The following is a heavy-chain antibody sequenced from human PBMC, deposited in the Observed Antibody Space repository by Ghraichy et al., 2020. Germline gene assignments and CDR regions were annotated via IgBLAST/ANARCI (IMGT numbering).Heavy chain of an antibody. V-gene: IGHV3-7*03. D-gene: IGHD2-15*01. Sequence: GGSLRLSCAASGFTFSSDWMSWVRQAPGKGLEWVANIKQDGSEKYYVDSVKGRFTISRDNAKNSLFLQMNSLRAEDTAVYYCARQGCGDGSCFEDYWGQGTLVTVSS. CDR1: GFTFSSDW. J-gene: IGHJ4*02. CDR3: ARQGCGDGSCFEDY. CDR2: IKQDGSEK.